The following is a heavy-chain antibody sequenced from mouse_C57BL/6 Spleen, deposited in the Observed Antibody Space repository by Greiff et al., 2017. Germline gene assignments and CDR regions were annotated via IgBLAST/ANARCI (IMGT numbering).Heavy chain of an antibody. V-gene: IGHV1-22*01. Sequence: EVKLQQSGPELVKPGASVKMSCKASGYTFTDYNMHWVKQSHGKSLEWIGYINPNNGGTSYNQKFKGKATLTVNKSSSTAYMELRSLTSEDSAVYYCARSGLGPYYFDYWGQGTTLTVSS. CDR2: INPNNGGT. J-gene: IGHJ2*01. D-gene: IGHD4-1*01. CDR3: ARSGLGPYYFDY. CDR1: GYTFTDYN.